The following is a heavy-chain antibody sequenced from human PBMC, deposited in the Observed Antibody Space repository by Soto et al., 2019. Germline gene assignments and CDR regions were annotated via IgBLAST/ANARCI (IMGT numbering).Heavy chain of an antibody. CDR1: GYSFTTYA. V-gene: IGHV1-3*01. D-gene: IGHD4-17*01. Sequence: ASVKVSCKASGYSFTTYAMHWVRQAPGQGLEWMGWINAGNGIPKYSQKFQDRVTISRDTSASTAYMELSSLRSEDTAVYYCAIRRDYQTQMFDYWGQGTLVTVSS. CDR3: AIRRDYQTQMFDY. CDR2: INAGNGIP. J-gene: IGHJ4*02.